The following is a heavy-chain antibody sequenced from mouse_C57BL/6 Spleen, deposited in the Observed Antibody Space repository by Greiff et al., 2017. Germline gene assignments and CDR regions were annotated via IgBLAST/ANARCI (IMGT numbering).Heavy chain of an antibody. V-gene: IGHV1-82*01. CDR2: IYPGDGDT. Sequence: VQLQQSGPELVKPGASVKISCKASGYAFSSSWMNWVKQRPGKGLEWIGRIYPGDGDTNYNGKFKGKATLTADKSSSTAYMQLSSLTSEDSAVXCCARDWERAMDYWGQGTSVTVSS. J-gene: IGHJ4*01. D-gene: IGHD4-1*01. CDR1: GYAFSSSW. CDR3: ARDWERAMDY.